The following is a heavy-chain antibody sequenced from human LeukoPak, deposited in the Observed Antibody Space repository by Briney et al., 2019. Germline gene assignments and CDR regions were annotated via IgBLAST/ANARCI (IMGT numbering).Heavy chain of an antibody. V-gene: IGHV3-53*01. Sequence: PGGSLRLSCAASGFIVSSIYMSWVRQAPGKGLEWVSFISGGGDTYYADSVKGRFTISRDNSKNTLYLQMNSLRAEDTAVYYCAKAVIIALPFDYWGQGTLVTVSS. D-gene: IGHD3-16*02. CDR3: AKAVIIALPFDY. CDR2: ISGGGDT. CDR1: GFIVSSIY. J-gene: IGHJ4*02.